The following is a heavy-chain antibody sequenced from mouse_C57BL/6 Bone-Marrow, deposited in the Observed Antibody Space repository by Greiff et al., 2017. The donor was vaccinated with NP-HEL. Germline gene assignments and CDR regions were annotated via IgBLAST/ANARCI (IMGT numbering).Heavy chain of an antibody. CDR1: GYTFTSYG. CDR3: ARSRGGYYAMDY. V-gene: IGHV1-58*01. CDR2: IYIGSGYT. J-gene: IGHJ4*01. Sequence: EVKLMESGAELVRPGSSVKMSCKTSGYTFTSYGINWVKQRPGQGLEWIGYIYIGSGYTEYNEKFKGKATLTSDTSSSTAYMQLSSLTSEDSAIYVCARSRGGYYAMDYGGQGTSVTVSS.